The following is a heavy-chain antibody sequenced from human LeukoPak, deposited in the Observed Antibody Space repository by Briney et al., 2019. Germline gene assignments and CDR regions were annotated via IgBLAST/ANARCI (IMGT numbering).Heavy chain of an antibody. V-gene: IGHV1-2*02. Sequence: GASVKVSCKASGYTFTGYYMHWVRQAPGQGLEWMGWINHNSGGTNYAQKFQGRVTMTRDTSISTAYMELSRLRSDDTAVYYCAFFEYSSSSSHYWGQGTLVTVSS. D-gene: IGHD6-6*01. CDR1: GYTFTGYY. J-gene: IGHJ4*02. CDR2: INHNSGGT. CDR3: AFFEYSSSSSHY.